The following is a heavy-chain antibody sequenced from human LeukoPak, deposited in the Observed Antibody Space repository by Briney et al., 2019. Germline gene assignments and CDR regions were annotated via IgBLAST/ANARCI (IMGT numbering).Heavy chain of an antibody. D-gene: IGHD1-20*01. CDR2: ISGSGGST. CDR1: GFTFSTYA. V-gene: IGHV3-23*01. Sequence: GGSLRLSCAASGFTFSTYAMSWVRQAPWKGLEWVSAISGSGGSTYYADSVKGRFTISRDNSKNTLYLRMNSLRAEDTAVYYCAKKMSITAASQVDYWGQGTLVTVSS. CDR3: AKKMSITAASQVDY. J-gene: IGHJ4*02.